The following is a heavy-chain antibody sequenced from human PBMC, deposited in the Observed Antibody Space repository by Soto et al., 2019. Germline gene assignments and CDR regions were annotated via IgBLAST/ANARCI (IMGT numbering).Heavy chain of an antibody. Sequence: EVQLLESGGGLVRPGGSLRLSCAASGFTFSSYAMSWVRQAPGKGLEWVSAISGSGGSTYYADSVKGRFTISRDNSKNTLYLQMNSLRAEDTAVYYCANRYCSGGSCYSGAPFDYWGQGTLVTVSS. V-gene: IGHV3-23*01. D-gene: IGHD2-15*01. CDR1: GFTFSSYA. CDR2: ISGSGGST. J-gene: IGHJ4*02. CDR3: ANRYCSGGSCYSGAPFDY.